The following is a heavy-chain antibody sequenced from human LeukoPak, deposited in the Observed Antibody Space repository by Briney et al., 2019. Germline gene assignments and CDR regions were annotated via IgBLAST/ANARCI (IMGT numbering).Heavy chain of an antibody. CDR1: GLAFGAYK. Sequence: GSMRLSCAASGLAFGAYKMHWVRRAPRKGLVWVSRISTDGYTTDYADFVQGRFTASRDNTKNTWSLEMNSLRAEDTAVYYCVVGGSPGYWGQGTLVTASS. V-gene: IGHV3-74*01. CDR3: VVGGSPGY. J-gene: IGHJ4*02. CDR2: ISTDGYTT. D-gene: IGHD2-15*01.